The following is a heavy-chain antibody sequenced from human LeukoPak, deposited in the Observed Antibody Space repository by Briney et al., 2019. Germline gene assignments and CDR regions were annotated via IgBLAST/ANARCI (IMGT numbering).Heavy chain of an antibody. Sequence: PSETLSLTCTVSGGSISSYYWSWIRQPPGKGLEWIGYIYYSGSANYNPSLKSRVTISVDTSKNQFSLKLSSVTAADTAVYYCARHPLGYSSSWHGYYYYYGMDVWGQGTTVTVSS. D-gene: IGHD6-13*01. CDR3: ARHPLGYSSSWHGYYYYYGMDV. V-gene: IGHV4-59*08. CDR2: IYYSGSA. J-gene: IGHJ6*02. CDR1: GGSISSYY.